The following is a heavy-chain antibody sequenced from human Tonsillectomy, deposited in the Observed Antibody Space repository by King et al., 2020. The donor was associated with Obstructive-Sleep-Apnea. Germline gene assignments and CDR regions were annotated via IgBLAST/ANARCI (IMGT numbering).Heavy chain of an antibody. CDR3: ARDHLGGVADY. Sequence: HVQLQESGPGLVKPSETLSLTCTVSGASISSYYWTWIRQPPGKGLEWIGHFYHSGTTNYNPSLKSRVTISVDTSKNQFSLMLTSVTAADTAVYYCARDHLGGVADYWGQGTLVTVSS. V-gene: IGHV4-59*01. J-gene: IGHJ4*02. CDR1: GASISSYY. D-gene: IGHD3-16*01. CDR2: FYHSGTT.